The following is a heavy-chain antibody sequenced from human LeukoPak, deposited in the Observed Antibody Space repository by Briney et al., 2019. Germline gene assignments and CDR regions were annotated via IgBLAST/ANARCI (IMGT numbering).Heavy chain of an antibody. CDR2: ISSSTSTI. V-gene: IGHV3-48*02. CDR1: GFTFSSYS. Sequence: PGGSLRLSCAASGFTFSSYSMNWVRQAPGKGLEWVSYISSSTSTIYYADSVKGRFTISRDNAKNSLCLQMNSLRDEDTAVYYCARGHNDAFDIWGQGTMVTVSS. J-gene: IGHJ3*02. CDR3: ARGHNDAFDI.